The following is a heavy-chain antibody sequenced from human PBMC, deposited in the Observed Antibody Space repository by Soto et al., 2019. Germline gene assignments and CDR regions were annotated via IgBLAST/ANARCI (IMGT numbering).Heavy chain of an antibody. Sequence: SGKVSCKASGGTFLSYAISSLRQAPVQVLELMGGIIPIFGTANYAQKFQGRVTITADESTSTAYMELSSLRSEDTAVYYCASRRRNVGVVTHGYYYYYGMDVWGQGTTVTVSS. CDR2: IIPIFGTA. CDR3: ASRRRNVGVVTHGYYYYYGMDV. J-gene: IGHJ6*02. V-gene: IGHV1-69*13. CDR1: GGTFLSYA. D-gene: IGHD3-3*01.